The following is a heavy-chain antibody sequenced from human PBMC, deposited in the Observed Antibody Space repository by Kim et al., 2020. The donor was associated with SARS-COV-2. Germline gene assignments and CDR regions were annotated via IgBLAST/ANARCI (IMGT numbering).Heavy chain of an antibody. J-gene: IGHJ6*02. V-gene: IGHV3-23*01. Sequence: VKGRFTIPRDNSKNTLYLQMNSRRAEDTAVYYCAKDYYDSSGKPYYYGMDVWGQGTTVTVSS. D-gene: IGHD3-22*01. CDR3: AKDYYDSSGKPYYYGMDV.